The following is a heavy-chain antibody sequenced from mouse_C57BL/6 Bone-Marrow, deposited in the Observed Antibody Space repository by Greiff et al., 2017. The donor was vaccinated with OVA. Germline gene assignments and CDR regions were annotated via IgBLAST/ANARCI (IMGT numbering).Heavy chain of an antibody. CDR2: IYPGSGST. Sequence: QVQLQQPGAELVKPGASVKMSCKASGYTFTSYWITWVKQRPGQGLEWIGDIYPGSGSTNYNEKFKSKATLTVDTSSSTAYMQLSSLTSEDSAVYYCARGVIYYDYDDGYYAMDYWGQGTSVTVSS. D-gene: IGHD2-4*01. CDR1: GYTFTSYW. J-gene: IGHJ4*01. V-gene: IGHV1-55*01. CDR3: ARGVIYYDYDDGYYAMDY.